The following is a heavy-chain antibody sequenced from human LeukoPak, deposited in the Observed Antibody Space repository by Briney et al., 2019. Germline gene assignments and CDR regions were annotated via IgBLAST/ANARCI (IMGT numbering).Heavy chain of an antibody. CDR2: ISGSGGTT. CDR3: AKYSRPPSTDY. CDR1: GLTFNTCA. J-gene: IGHJ4*02. Sequence: PGGSLRLSCAASGLTFNTCAMSWVRQAPEKGLEWVSAISGSGGTTYYADSVKGRFTISRDNSKNTLYLQMNSLRAEDTAVYYCAKYSRPPSTDYWGQGTLVTVSS. V-gene: IGHV3-23*01. D-gene: IGHD6-13*01.